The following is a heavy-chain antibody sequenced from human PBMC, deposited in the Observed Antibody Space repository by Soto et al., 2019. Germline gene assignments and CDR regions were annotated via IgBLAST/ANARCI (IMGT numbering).Heavy chain of an antibody. CDR3: ANLLLSGYSPNRFAP. D-gene: IGHD3-22*01. CDR2: FVSSTGST. Sequence: GGSLRLSCAASGFTFSRYTMNWVRQAPGKGLEWVSTFVSSTGSTFYADSVEGRFTISKDDSKNTLYLQMNSLRAEDTAVYYCANLLLSGYSPNRFAPWGQGTLVPVSS. CDR1: GFTFSRYT. J-gene: IGHJ5*02. V-gene: IGHV3-23*01.